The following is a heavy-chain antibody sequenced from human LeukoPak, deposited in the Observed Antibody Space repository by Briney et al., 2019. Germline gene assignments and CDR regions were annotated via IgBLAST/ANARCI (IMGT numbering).Heavy chain of an antibody. CDR2: ISWNSGSI. D-gene: IGHD5-18*01. CDR1: GFTFDDYA. J-gene: IGHJ5*02. CDR3: AKEGGGYSYGYSEFDP. V-gene: IGHV3-9*03. Sequence: PGGSLRLSCAASGFTFDDYAMHWVRQAPGKGLEWVSGISWNSGSIGYADSVKGRFTISRDNAKNSLYLQMNSLRAEDVALYYCAKEGGGYSYGYSEFDPWGQGTLVTVSS.